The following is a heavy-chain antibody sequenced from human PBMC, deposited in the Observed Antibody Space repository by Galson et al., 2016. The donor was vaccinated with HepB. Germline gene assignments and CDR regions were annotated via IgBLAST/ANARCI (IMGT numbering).Heavy chain of an antibody. CDR1: GDTLTELS. Sequence: SVKVSCKVSGDTLTELSMHWVRQAPGKGLEWMGGFDPESGETLYAQRFQGRVTVTEDTSTDTAYMELNSLRSEETAVYYCATDRLGWGGYYNYWGQGTLVTVSS. J-gene: IGHJ4*02. D-gene: IGHD3-3*01. V-gene: IGHV1-24*01. CDR2: FDPESGET. CDR3: ATDRLGWGGYYNY.